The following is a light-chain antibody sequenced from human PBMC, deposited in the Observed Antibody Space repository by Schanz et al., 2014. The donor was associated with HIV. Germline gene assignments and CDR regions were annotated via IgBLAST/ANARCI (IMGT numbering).Light chain of an antibody. CDR3: QLRSGRPPNYT. CDR2: GAS. Sequence: EIVMTQSPATLSVSPGERATLSCRASQSVNSNLAWYQQKPGQAPRLLIYGASTRATGIPARFSGSGSGTEFTLTISSLQSEDFAVYYCQLRSGRPPNYTFGQGTKLEIK. CDR1: QSVNSN. V-gene: IGKV3D-15*01. J-gene: IGKJ2*01.